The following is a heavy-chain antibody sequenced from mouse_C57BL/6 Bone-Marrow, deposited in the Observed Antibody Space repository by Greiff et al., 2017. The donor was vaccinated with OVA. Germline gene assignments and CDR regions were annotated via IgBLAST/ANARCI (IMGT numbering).Heavy chain of an antibody. CDR3: ARGGYDYDVYYFDY. CDR1: GYTFTSYW. CDR2: IYPGSGST. V-gene: IGHV1-55*01. D-gene: IGHD2-4*01. J-gene: IGHJ2*01. Sequence: VQLQQPGAELVKPGASVKMSCKASGYTFTSYWITWVKQRPGQGLEWIGDIYPGSGSTNYNEKFKSKATLTVDTSSSTAYMQLSSLTSEDSAVYYCARGGYDYDVYYFDYWGQGTTLTVSS.